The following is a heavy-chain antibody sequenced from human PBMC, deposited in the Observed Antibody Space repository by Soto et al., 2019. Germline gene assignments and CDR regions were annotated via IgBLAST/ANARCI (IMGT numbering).Heavy chain of an antibody. J-gene: IGHJ4*02. CDR1: WLNFGDHA. V-gene: IGHV3-30*01. Sequence: GLPMRRPGRVVWLNFGDHAGHRVRKTKGKGLEWVAFVSYDASEIVYADSVKGRFTISRDNPKNTLFLHMNSPRADDTAVYYCAIARVVNSSPDHWGQGTLVTVSS. CDR3: AIARVVNSSPDH. D-gene: IGHD2-15*01. CDR2: VSYDASEI.